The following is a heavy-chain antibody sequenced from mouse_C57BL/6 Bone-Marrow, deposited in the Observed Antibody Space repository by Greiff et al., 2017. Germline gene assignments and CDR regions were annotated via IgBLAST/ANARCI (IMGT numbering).Heavy chain of an antibody. CDR2: INPSSGYT. CDR3: ARSYDY. V-gene: IGHV1-7*01. Sequence: VQLQQSGAELAKPGASVKLSCKASGYTFTSYWMHWVKQRPGQGLEWIGYINPSSGYTKYNQKFKDKDTLTADKSSSTAYMQLSSLTYEDSAVYYCARSYDYWGQGTTLTVSS. J-gene: IGHJ2*01. CDR1: GYTFTSYW.